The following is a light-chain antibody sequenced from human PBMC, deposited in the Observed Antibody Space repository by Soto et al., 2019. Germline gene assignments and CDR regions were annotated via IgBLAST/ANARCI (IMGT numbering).Light chain of an antibody. CDR3: YSYAYMYKCDLF. J-gene: IGLJ1*01. CDR1: ISDVGGYNY. Sequence: QSALTQPRSVSGSPGQSVTISCTGTISDVGGYNYVSWYQQHPGKAPKLMIYDVGNRPSGVPDRFSGSKSGNTASLTISGLQAEYEADCDCYSYAYMYKCDLFFGTGTKVTVL. CDR2: DVG. V-gene: IGLV2-11*01.